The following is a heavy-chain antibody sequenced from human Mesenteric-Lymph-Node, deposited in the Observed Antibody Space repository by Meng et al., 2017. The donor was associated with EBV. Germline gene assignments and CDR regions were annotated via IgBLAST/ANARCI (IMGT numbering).Heavy chain of an antibody. Sequence: QLQLVQPGAAVKKPGASVKVSCKASGYTFTGYYMHWVRQAPGQGLEWMGRITPNSGGTNYAQKFQGRVTMTRDTSIGTAYMELSRLRSDDTAVYYCARDIATEAGSDNRFWDSWGQGTLVTVSS. J-gene: IGHJ4*02. V-gene: IGHV1-2*06. CDR2: ITPNSGGT. CDR3: ARDIATEAGSDNRFWDS. CDR1: GYTFTGYY. D-gene: IGHD3-3*01.